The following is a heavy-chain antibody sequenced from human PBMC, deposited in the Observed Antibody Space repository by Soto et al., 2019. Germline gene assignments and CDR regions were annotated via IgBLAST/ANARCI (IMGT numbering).Heavy chain of an antibody. CDR1: GFTVTSYA. V-gene: IGHV3-23*01. Sequence: ESGGDLVQPGGSRRLSCAASGFTVTSYAMSWIRQAPGKGLEWVSAITGGGDNTYYADSVKGRFTISRDNSKNTLYLQMNSLRAEDTAFYYCTQDGVSRHWLTVNWVQGTLVTVSS. CDR3: TQDGVSRHWLTVN. CDR2: ITGGGDNT. D-gene: IGHD3-9*01. J-gene: IGHJ4*02.